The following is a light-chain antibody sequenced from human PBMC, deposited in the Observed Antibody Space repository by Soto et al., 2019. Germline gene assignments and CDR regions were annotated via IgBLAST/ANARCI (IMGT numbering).Light chain of an antibody. J-gene: IGKJ4*01. CDR2: DAS. CDR1: QSVSSY. CDR3: QQRSSWPKT. V-gene: IGKV3-11*01. Sequence: EIVLTQSPATLSLSPGERATLSCRASQSVSSYLAWYQQRPGQAPSLLIYDASNRATGIPARFSGSGPGTDFTLTITSLEPEDFAVYYCQQRSSWPKTFGGGTKVDIK.